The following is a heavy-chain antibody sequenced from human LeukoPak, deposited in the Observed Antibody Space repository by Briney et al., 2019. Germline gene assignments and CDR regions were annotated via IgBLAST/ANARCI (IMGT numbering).Heavy chain of an antibody. CDR3: ARAHIVVLPAGPFDY. CDR1: GFTFSGYW. J-gene: IGHJ4*02. V-gene: IGHV3-7*01. CDR2: IKQDGSEK. D-gene: IGHD2-2*01. Sequence: GGSLRLSCAASGFTFSGYWMSWVRQTPRKGLEWVANIKQDGSEKYYVDSVKGRFTISRDNAKNSLYLQMNSLRAEDTAVYYCARAHIVVLPAGPFDYWGQGTLVTVSS.